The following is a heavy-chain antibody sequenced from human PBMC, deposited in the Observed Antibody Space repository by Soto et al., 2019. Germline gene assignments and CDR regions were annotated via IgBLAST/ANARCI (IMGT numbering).Heavy chain of an antibody. CDR2: ISYDGTNK. CDR1: GFSFSISP. J-gene: IGHJ4*02. V-gene: IGHV3-30-3*01. Sequence: GGSLRLSCAASGFSFSISPMHWVRQAPGKGPEWVALISYDGTNKFYADSVKGRFTISRDNSKSTLYLQVDSLRPEDAAVYYCARDPKTSGGQHWAFDYFDSWGQGTLVTVS. D-gene: IGHD7-27*01. CDR3: ARDPKTSGGQHWAFDYFDS.